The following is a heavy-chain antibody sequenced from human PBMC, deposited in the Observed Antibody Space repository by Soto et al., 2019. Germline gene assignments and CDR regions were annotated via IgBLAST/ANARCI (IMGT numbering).Heavy chain of an antibody. CDR2: IYYSGST. CDR1: GGSISSSSYY. Sequence: PSETLSLTCTVSGGSISSSSYYWGWIRQPPGKGLEWIGSIYYSGSTYYNPSLKSRVTISVDTSKNQFSLKLSSVTAADTAVYYCARHDSEWAQLVYWFDPWGQGTLVTVSS. CDR3: ARHDSEWAQLVYWFDP. J-gene: IGHJ5*02. V-gene: IGHV4-39*01. D-gene: IGHD6-13*01.